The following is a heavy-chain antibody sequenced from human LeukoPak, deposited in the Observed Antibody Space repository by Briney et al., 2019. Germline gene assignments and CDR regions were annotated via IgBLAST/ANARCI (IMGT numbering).Heavy chain of an antibody. CDR1: GGSFSGYY. CDR2: INHSGST. V-gene: IGHV4-34*01. Sequence: SETLSLTCAVYGGSFSGYYWSWIRQPPGEGLEWIGEINHSGSTNYNPSLKSRVTISVDTSKNQFSLKLSSVTAADTAVYYCARGRVRIVNWFDPWGQGTLVTVSS. CDR3: ARGRVRIVNWFDP. J-gene: IGHJ5*02. D-gene: IGHD2-15*01.